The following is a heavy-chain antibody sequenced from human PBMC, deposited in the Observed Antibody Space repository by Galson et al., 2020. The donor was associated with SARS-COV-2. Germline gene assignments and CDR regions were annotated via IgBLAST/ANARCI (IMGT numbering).Heavy chain of an antibody. J-gene: IGHJ3*02. CDR2: IYWDDDK. V-gene: IGHV2-5*02. CDR1: GFSLSTSGVG. CDR3: AHSNYDILTGYYSAFDI. Sequence: SGPTLVKPTQPLTLTCTFSGFSLSTSGVGVGWIRQPPGKALEWLALIYWDDDKRYSPSLKSRLTITKDTSKNQVVLTMTNMDPVDTATYYCAHSNYDILTGYYSAFDIWGQGTMVTVSS. D-gene: IGHD3-9*01.